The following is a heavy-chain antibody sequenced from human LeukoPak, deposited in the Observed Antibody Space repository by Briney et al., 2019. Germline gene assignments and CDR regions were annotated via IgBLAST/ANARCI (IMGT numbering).Heavy chain of an antibody. CDR2: IYPGDSDT. CDR1: GYSFTSYW. J-gene: IGHJ6*02. CDR3: ARRAVTTSNYYYGMDV. Sequence: GESLKISCKGSGYSFTSYWIGWVRQMPGKGLEWMGIIYPGDSDTRYSPSFQGQVTISADKSISTAYLQWSSLKASDTAMYYCARRAVTTSNYYYGMDVWGQGTTVTVSS. D-gene: IGHD4-17*01. V-gene: IGHV5-51*01.